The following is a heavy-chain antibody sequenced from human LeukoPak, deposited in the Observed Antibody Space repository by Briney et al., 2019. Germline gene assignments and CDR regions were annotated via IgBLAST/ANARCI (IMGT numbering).Heavy chain of an antibody. CDR3: VRDYYYGMDV. J-gene: IGHJ6*02. CDR2: INTDRRST. V-gene: IGHV3-74*01. CDR1: GFTFSIYG. Sequence: GGSLRLSCAASGFTFSIYGMHWVRQAPGKGLVWVSRINTDRRSTTYADSVKGRFTISRDNAKNALSLQMNSLRAEDTAVYYCVRDYYYGMDVWGQGTTVTVSS.